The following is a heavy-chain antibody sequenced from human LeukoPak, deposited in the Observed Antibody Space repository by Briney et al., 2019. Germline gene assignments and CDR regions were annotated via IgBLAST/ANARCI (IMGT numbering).Heavy chain of an antibody. CDR1: GFTFSSYA. D-gene: IGHD3-22*01. CDR3: AKGKYDDSSGYYGYNWFDP. V-gene: IGHV3-23*01. Sequence: GASLRLSCAASGFTFSSYAMSWVRQAPGKGLEWVSAISGSGGSTYYADSVKGRFTISRDNSKNTLYLQMNSLRAEDTAVYYCAKGKYDDSSGYYGYNWFDPWGQGTLVTVSS. J-gene: IGHJ5*02. CDR2: ISGSGGST.